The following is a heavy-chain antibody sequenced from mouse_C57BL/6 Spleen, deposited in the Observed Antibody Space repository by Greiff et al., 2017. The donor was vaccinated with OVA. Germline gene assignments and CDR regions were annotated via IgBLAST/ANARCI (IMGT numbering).Heavy chain of an antibody. V-gene: IGHV1-62-3*01. J-gene: IGHJ4*01. CDR2: IDPNSGGT. D-gene: IGHD1-1*01. CDR1: GYTFTSYW. Sequence: QVQLQQPGAELVKPGASVKLSCKASGYTFTSYWMHWVKQRPGRGLEWIGRIDPNSGGTKYNEKFKSKATLTVDKPSSTAYMQLSSLTTEDSAIYYCARPTVVAQGAMDYWGQGTSVTVSS. CDR3: ARPTVVAQGAMDY.